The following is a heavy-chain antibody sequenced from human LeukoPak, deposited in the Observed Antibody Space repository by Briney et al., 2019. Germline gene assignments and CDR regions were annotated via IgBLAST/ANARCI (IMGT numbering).Heavy chain of an antibody. CDR2: ISSSSSTI. J-gene: IGHJ4*02. D-gene: IGHD5-18*01. CDR1: GFTFSSYG. V-gene: IGHV3-48*04. Sequence: GGSLRLSCAASGFTFSSYGMHWVRQAPGKGLEWVSYISSSSSTIYYADSVKGRFTISRDNAKNSLYLQMNSLRAEDTAVYYCASGRYSYGCYWGQGTLVTVSS. CDR3: ASGRYSYGCY.